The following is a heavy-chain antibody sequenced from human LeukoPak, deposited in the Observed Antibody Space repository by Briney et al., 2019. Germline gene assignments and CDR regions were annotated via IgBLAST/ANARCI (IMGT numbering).Heavy chain of an antibody. J-gene: IGHJ4*02. D-gene: IGHD4/OR15-4a*01. Sequence: GGSLRLSCEASGFTFTNAWMSWVRQAPGKGLEWVGRINSKTYGGTTYYAAPVKGRFTISRDDLRNTQYLQMNGLKTEDTAVYYCTTGSGAMTIGHWGQGTLVTVSS. CDR3: TTGSGAMTIGH. V-gene: IGHV3-15*01. CDR1: GFTFTNAW. CDR2: INSKTYGGTT.